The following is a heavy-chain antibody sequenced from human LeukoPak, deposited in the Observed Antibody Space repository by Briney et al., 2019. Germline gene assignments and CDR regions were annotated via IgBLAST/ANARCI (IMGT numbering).Heavy chain of an antibody. V-gene: IGHV3-66*02. CDR1: GFTVSSNY. Sequence: GGSLRLSCAASGFTVSSNYMTWVRQAPGKGLEWVSVIYSGGTIYYADSVKGRFTISRDNSKNTLYLQMISLRAEDTAVYYCARATYRDSSGYILDYWGQGALVTVSS. D-gene: IGHD3-22*01. J-gene: IGHJ4*02. CDR3: ARATYRDSSGYILDY. CDR2: IYSGGTI.